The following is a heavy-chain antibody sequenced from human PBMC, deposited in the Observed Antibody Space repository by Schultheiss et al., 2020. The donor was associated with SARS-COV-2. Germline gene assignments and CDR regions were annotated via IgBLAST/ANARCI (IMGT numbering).Heavy chain of an antibody. V-gene: IGHV4-4*07. J-gene: IGHJ4*03. Sequence: SETLSLTCTVSGGYISSYYWSWIRQPAGKGLEWIGRIYTSGSTNYNPSLKSRVTMSVDTSKNQFSLKLSSVTAADTAVYYCARDITSGFHYYDYWGQGTMVTVSS. CDR1: GGYISSYY. CDR2: IYTSGST. D-gene: IGHD1-26*01. CDR3: ARDITSGFHYYDY.